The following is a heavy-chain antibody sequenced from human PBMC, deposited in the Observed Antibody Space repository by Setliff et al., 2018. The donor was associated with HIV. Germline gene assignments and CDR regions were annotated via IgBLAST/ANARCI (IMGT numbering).Heavy chain of an antibody. D-gene: IGHD3-22*01. Sequence: ASVKVSCKTSGDKFGSFDINWVRQASGQGLEWVEWVYASTGHTAYARKFQGRVTMTGNTSISTAYMELSSLRSEDTAVYFCARGGGGYYYIGAFDLWGQGTVVTVSS. CDR2: VYASTGHT. J-gene: IGHJ3*01. CDR1: GDKFGSFD. V-gene: IGHV1-8*01. CDR3: ARGGGGYYYIGAFDL.